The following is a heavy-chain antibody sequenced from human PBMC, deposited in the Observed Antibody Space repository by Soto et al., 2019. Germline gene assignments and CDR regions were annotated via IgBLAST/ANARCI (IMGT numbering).Heavy chain of an antibody. CDR1: TGSINSYY. CDR2: IYTTGST. D-gene: IGHD3-16*01. J-gene: IGHJ6*02. CDR3: ARLRGGYYYYGTDV. V-gene: IGHV4-4*07. Sequence: SSETLSLTCTVSTGSINSYYWSWIRQPAGKGLEWIGRIYTTGSTTYNPSLKSRVTMSVDTSKKQVSLNLTSVTAADTAVYYCARLRGGYYYYGTDVWGQGTTVTVSS.